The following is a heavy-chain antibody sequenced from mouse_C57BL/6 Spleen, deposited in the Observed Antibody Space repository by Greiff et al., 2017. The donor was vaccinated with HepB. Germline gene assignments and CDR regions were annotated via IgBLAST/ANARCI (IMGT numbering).Heavy chain of an antibody. CDR3: APLDYFDY. D-gene: IGHD4-1*01. J-gene: IGHJ2*01. CDR1: GYAFSSSW. Sequence: VQLQQSGPELVKPGASVKISCKASGYAFSSSWMNWVKQRPGKGLEWIGRIYPGDGDTNYNGKFKGKATLTADKSSSTAYMQLSSLTSEDSAVYFCAPLDYFDYWGQGTTLTVSS. CDR2: IYPGDGDT. V-gene: IGHV1-82*01.